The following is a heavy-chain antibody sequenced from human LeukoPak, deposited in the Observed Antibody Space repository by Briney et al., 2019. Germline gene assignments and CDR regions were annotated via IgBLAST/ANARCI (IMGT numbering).Heavy chain of an antibody. D-gene: IGHD3-16*01. CDR2: IIPIFGTA. J-gene: IGHJ4*02. Sequence: ASVKVSCKASGGTFSSYAISWVRQAPGQGLEWMGGIIPIFGTADYAQKFQGRVTITADESTSTAYMELSSLRSEDTAMYYCASEQGARVYLDYWGQGTLVTVSS. CDR1: GGTFSSYA. V-gene: IGHV1-69*13. CDR3: ASEQGARVYLDY.